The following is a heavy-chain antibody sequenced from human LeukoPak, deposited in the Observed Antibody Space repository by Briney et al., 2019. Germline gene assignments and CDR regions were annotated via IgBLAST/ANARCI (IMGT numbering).Heavy chain of an antibody. J-gene: IGHJ4*02. Sequence: PSETLSLTCTVSGGSISSSSYYWSWIRQPPGKGLEWIGYIYYSGSTNYNPSLKSRVTISVDTSKNQFSLKLSSVTAADTAVYYCARVGIQLWRDFDYWGQGTLVTVSS. V-gene: IGHV4-61*01. CDR1: GGSISSSSYY. CDR3: ARVGIQLWRDFDY. D-gene: IGHD5-18*01. CDR2: IYYSGST.